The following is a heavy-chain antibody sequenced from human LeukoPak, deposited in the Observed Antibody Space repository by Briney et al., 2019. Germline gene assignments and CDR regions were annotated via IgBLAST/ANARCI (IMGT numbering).Heavy chain of an antibody. CDR2: LNNDGSST. Sequence: GGSLRLSCAASGFTFSHYWMQWVRQAPGKGLVWVSRLNNDGSSTTYADSVKGRFTISRDNAKNTLYLQMNSLRAEDTAVYYCARGYCSGGSCFFTYYYYYYMDVWGKGTTVTVSS. CDR3: ARGYCSGGSCFFTYYYYYYMDV. J-gene: IGHJ6*03. CDR1: GFTFSHYW. D-gene: IGHD2-15*01. V-gene: IGHV3-74*01.